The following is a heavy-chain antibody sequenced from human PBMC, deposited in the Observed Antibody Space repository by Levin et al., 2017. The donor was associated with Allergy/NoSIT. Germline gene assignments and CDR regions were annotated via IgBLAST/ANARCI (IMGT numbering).Heavy chain of an antibody. J-gene: IGHJ4*02. CDR2: IDKDGSSP. D-gene: IGHD1-26*01. V-gene: IGHV3-74*01. CDR3: KGGNYYEGVDY. CDR1: GFTFSSYS. Sequence: GESLKISCAASGFTFSSYSMHWVRQAPGKGLVWVSYIDKDGSSPNYADSVKGRFTISRDNAKNTLYLQMNSLRAEDTAVYYCKGGNYYEGVDYWGQGTLVTVSS.